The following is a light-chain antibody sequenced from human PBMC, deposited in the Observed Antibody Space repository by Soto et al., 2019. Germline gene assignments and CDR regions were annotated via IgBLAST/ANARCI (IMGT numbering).Light chain of an antibody. Sequence: EIVLTQSPGTLSLSPGERATLSCRASQSFSSSSLAWYQQKPGQAPRLLIYGASSRATGIPDRFSGSGSGTDFTLTISRLEPEDFAVYYCREYGSSRTFGQGTKVEIK. CDR2: GAS. V-gene: IGKV3-20*01. CDR3: REYGSSRT. J-gene: IGKJ1*01. CDR1: QSFSSSS.